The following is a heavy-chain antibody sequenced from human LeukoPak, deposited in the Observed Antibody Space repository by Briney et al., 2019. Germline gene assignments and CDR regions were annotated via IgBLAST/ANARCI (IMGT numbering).Heavy chain of an antibody. CDR3: AKTGPSYCSGGSCYPYYFDY. D-gene: IGHD2-15*01. CDR1: GFTFSSYG. Sequence: QPGGSLRLSCAASGFTFSSYGMHWVRQAPGKGPEWVAFIRYDGSNKYYADSVKGRFTISRDNSKNTLYLQMNSLRAEDTAVYYCAKTGPSYCSGGSCYPYYFDYWGQGTLVTVSS. V-gene: IGHV3-30*02. J-gene: IGHJ4*02. CDR2: IRYDGSNK.